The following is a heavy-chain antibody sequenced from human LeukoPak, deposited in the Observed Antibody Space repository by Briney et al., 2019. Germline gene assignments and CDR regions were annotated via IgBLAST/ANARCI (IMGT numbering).Heavy chain of an antibody. CDR3: AKKQGLQRPFDY. CDR2: ISDSGGST. V-gene: IGHV3-23*01. J-gene: IGHJ4*02. CDR1: GFXFSNYA. D-gene: IGHD1/OR15-1a*01. Sequence: GGSLRLSCAASGFXFSNYAISWVRRAPGKGLEWVSTISDSGGSTHFADSVKGRFTISRDNSNNTLHLQMNNLRADDTAVYYCAKKQGLQRPFDYWGQGTLVTVSS.